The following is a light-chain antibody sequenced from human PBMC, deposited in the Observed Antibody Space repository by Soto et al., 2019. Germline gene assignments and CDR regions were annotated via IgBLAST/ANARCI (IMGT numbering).Light chain of an antibody. CDR3: CSYTTSNTRQIV. CDR1: SSDVGGYNY. J-gene: IGLJ1*01. V-gene: IGLV2-14*03. CDR2: DVS. Sequence: LTQPASVSGSPGQSTTISCTGTSSDVGGYNYVSWYQHHPGKAPKLMIYDVSNRPSGVSNRFSGSKSGNTASLTISGLQPEDEADYYCCSYTTSNTRQIVFGTGTKVTVL.